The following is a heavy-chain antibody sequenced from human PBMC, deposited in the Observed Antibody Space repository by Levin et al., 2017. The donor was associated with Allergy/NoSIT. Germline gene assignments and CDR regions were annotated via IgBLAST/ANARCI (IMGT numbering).Heavy chain of an antibody. CDR1: GFTFSSYA. CDR2: ISGSGGST. J-gene: IGHJ4*02. CDR3: AKDFSPAITIFGVVIFSESSKDY. V-gene: IGHV3-23*01. D-gene: IGHD3-3*01. Sequence: GGSLRLSCAASGFTFSSYAMSWVRQAPGKGLEWVSAISGSGGSTYYADSVKGRFTISRDNSKNTLYLQMNSLRAEDTAVYYCAKDFSPAITIFGVVIFSESSKDYWGQGTLVTVSS.